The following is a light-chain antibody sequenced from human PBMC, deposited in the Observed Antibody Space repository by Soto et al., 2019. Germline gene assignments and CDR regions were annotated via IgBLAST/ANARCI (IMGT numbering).Light chain of an antibody. CDR3: QQYKNWPHT. Sequence: EIVLTQSPARLSLPPVEIAPLSCRASQSVSDNLAWYQQRPGQGPRLLIYGASTRATGIPARFSGSGSGTEFTLTISSLQSEDFAVYYCQQYKNWPHTFGQGTKVDIK. J-gene: IGKJ1*01. CDR2: GAS. V-gene: IGKV3-15*01. CDR1: QSVSDN.